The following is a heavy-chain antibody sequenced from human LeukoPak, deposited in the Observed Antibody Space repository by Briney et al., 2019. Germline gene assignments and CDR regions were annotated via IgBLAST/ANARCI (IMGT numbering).Heavy chain of an antibody. J-gene: IGHJ4*02. D-gene: IGHD5-24*01. CDR2: IKQDGSEK. V-gene: IGHV3-7*04. CDR1: GFTFSSYS. CDR3: ARVTGDGYNSLDY. Sequence: PGGTLRLSCAASGFTFSSYSMNWVRQAPGKGLEWVANIKQDGSEKYYVDSVKGRFTISRDNAKNSLYLQMNSLRAEDTAVYYCARVTGDGYNSLDYWGQGTLVTVSS.